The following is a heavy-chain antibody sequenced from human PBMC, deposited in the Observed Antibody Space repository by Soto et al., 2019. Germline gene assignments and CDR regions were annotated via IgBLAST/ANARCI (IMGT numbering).Heavy chain of an antibody. CDR3: ERNYDFWSGYTTGEDV. Sequence: GGSLRLSCAASGFTVSSNYMSWVRQAPGKGLEWVSVIYSGGSTYYADSVKGRFTISRHNSKNTLYLQMNSLRAEDTAVYYCERNYDFWSGYTTGEDVWGKGTTVTVSS. V-gene: IGHV3-53*04. CDR1: GFTVSSNY. CDR2: IYSGGST. J-gene: IGHJ6*04. D-gene: IGHD3-3*01.